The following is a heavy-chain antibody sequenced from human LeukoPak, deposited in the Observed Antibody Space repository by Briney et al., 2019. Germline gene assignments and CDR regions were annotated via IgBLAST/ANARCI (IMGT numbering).Heavy chain of an antibody. CDR2: INPGGGST. D-gene: IGHD3-22*01. CDR3: ARTYYDSSGYSVGALDI. Sequence: ASVKVSCKASGYTFTSHYMHWVRQAPGQGLEWMGVINPGGGSTSYAQKFQGRIIMTRDMSTSTDYMELSSLRSEDTAVYYCARTYYDSSGYSVGALDIWGQGTMVTVSS. V-gene: IGHV1-46*01. J-gene: IGHJ3*02. CDR1: GYTFTSHY.